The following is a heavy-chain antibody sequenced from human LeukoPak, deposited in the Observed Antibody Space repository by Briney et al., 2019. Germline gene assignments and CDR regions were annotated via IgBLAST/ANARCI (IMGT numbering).Heavy chain of an antibody. CDR1: GFTFSSYG. CDR2: IWYDGSNK. CDR3: ACYYGSGSYTQGYYYYYYMDV. D-gene: IGHD3-10*01. V-gene: IGHV3-33*01. Sequence: GRSLRLSCAAPGFTFSSYGIHWVRQAPGKGLEWEAFIWYDGSNKYYADSVKGRFTISRDNSKNTLYLQMNSLRAEDTAVYYCACYYGSGSYTQGYYYYYYMDVWGKGTTVTVSS. J-gene: IGHJ6*03.